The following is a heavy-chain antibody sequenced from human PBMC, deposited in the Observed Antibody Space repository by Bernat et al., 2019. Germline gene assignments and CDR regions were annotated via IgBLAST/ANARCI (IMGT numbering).Heavy chain of an antibody. CDR2: ISYDGSNK. D-gene: IGHD3-10*01. Sequence: QVRLVESGGGVVQPGRSLRLSCAASGFTFSSYAMHWVRQAPGKGLEWVAVISYDGSNKYYADSVKGRFTISRDNSKNTLYLQMNSLRAEDTAVYYCARDHNYYGSENLLFDYWGQGTLVTVSS. V-gene: IGHV3-30*01. CDR1: GFTFSSYA. J-gene: IGHJ4*02. CDR3: ARDHNYYGSENLLFDY.